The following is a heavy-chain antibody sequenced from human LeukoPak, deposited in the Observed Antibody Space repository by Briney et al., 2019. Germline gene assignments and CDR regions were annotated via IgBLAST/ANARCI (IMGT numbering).Heavy chain of an antibody. J-gene: IGHJ4*02. D-gene: IGHD6-19*01. CDR2: INPSGGST. CDR3: ARVPSSGWVDYFDY. Sequence: ASVKVSCQASAYTLTSYYMHWVRQPPGQGLEWMGIINPSGGSTSYAQKCQGRVTMTRDTSTSTVYMELSSLRSEDTAVYYCARVPSSGWVDYFDYWGQGTLVTVSS. V-gene: IGHV1-46*01. CDR1: AYTLTSYY.